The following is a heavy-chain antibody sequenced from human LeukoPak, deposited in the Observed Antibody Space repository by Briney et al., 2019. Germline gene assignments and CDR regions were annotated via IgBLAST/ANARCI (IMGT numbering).Heavy chain of an antibody. J-gene: IGHJ4*02. V-gene: IGHV4-59*08. CDR2: IYYSGST. D-gene: IGHD3-10*01. CDR3: ARLSPHASGSYYNPD. CDR1: GGAISSYY. Sequence: PSETLSLTCTVSGGAISSYYWSWIRQPPGKGLEGIGYIYYSGSTNYNPSLKSRVTISVDTSNNQCSLKLSSVTAADTAVYYCARLSPHASGSYYNPDWGQGTLVTVSS.